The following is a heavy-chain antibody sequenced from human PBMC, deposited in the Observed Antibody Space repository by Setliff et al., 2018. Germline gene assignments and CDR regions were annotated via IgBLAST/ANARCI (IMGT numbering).Heavy chain of an antibody. J-gene: IGHJ6*04. V-gene: IGHV3-21*01. CDR3: AKSAPMVVRGSLGV. Sequence: GGSLRLSCTASGFTFGHYNMNWVRQAPGKGLEWVSSISDTTNFIYYADSVKGRFTISRDNSKNTLNLQMNGLRIDDTAVYYCAKSAPMVVRGSLGVWGTGTSVTVSS. CDR1: GFTFGHYN. D-gene: IGHD2-21*01. CDR2: ISDTTNFI.